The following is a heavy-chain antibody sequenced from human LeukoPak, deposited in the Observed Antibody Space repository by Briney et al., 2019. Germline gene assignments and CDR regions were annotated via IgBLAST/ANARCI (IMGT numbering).Heavy chain of an antibody. CDR3: ARDRSAEYFDL. D-gene: IGHD2-15*01. Sequence: SETLSLTCTVSGGSIISYYWSWIRQPAGKGLEWIGRIYPSGTTNYNPSLKSRVTMSLDTSRNQFSLKLSFVTAADTAVYYCARDRSAEYFDLWGRGTLVTVSS. J-gene: IGHJ2*01. V-gene: IGHV4-4*07. CDR2: IYPSGTT. CDR1: GGSIISYY.